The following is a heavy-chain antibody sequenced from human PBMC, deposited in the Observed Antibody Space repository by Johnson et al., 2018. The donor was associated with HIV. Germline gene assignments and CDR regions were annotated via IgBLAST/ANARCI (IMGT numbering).Heavy chain of an antibody. V-gene: IGHV3-23*04. CDR2: IRGTGGTT. CDR3: AKGRGYDYDALDF. D-gene: IGHD5-12*01. J-gene: IGHJ3*01. CDR1: GFTFSTYG. Sequence: MQLVESGGGLVQPGGSLRMSCVASGFTFSTYGMTWVRQAPGKGLEWVSAIRGTGGTTYYADSVRGRFSISRDKSKDTLYLQMSSLRAEDTAVYYCAKGRGYDYDALDFWGQGTMVTVSS.